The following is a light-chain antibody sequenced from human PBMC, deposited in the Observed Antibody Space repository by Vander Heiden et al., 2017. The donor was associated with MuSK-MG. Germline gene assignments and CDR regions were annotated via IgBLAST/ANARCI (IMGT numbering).Light chain of an antibody. Sequence: SYVLTQPPSVSVAPGQTARTTCGGNIVARASVHWYHQNPRQAPVLVVCDDTDRPSGIPERFSGSKSGNTATLTISSVETGDEADFYCQVWNGDGDQLVFGGGTKLTVL. CDR2: DDT. J-gene: IGLJ2*01. CDR3: QVWNGDGDQLV. CDR1: IVARAS. V-gene: IGLV3-21*02.